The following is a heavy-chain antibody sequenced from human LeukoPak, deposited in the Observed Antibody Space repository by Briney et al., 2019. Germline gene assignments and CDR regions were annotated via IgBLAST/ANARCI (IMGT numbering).Heavy chain of an antibody. CDR1: GGSFSGYY. CDR2: INHSVST. V-gene: IGHV4-34*01. D-gene: IGHD5-12*01. J-gene: IGHJ4*02. CDR3: ARTPTIVATISYYFDY. Sequence: SETLSLTCAVYGGSFSGYYWSWIRQPPGKGLEWIGEINHSVSTNYNPSLKSRVTISVDTSKNQFSLKLSSVTAADTAVYYCARTPTIVATISYYFDYWGQGTLVTVSS.